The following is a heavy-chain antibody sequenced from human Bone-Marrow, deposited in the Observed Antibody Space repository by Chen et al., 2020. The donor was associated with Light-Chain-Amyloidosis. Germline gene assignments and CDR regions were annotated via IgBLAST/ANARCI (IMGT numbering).Heavy chain of an antibody. CDR3: AKDRRPYGILTPYYSGIYSYYYGLDV. V-gene: IGHV3-30*18. CDR1: GITFSNYD. Sequence: QVQLVESGGGVVQPGKSLRLSCAASGITFSNYDMHWLRQAPGKGLEWVTLITYTVNNTYYIVSVKGRLIISRATSRNILYLQMSRLRAEKTVVFYCAKDRRPYGILTPYYSGIYSYYYGLDVWGHGTSVSVAS. CDR2: ITYTVNNT. D-gene: IGHD3-9*01. J-gene: IGHJ6*02.